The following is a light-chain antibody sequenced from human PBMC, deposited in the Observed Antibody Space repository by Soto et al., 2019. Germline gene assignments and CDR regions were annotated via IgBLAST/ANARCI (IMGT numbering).Light chain of an antibody. J-gene: IGLJ2*01. CDR1: SSDVGGYNY. CDR2: EVS. Sequence: QSVLTQPPSASGSPGQSVTISCTGTSSDVGGYNYVSWYQQHPGKAHKLMIYEVSKRPSGVPDRFSGSKSGNTASLTVSGIQAEDEADSYCSSYAGSNNFVVFGGGTKLTVL. V-gene: IGLV2-8*01. CDR3: SSYAGSNNFVV.